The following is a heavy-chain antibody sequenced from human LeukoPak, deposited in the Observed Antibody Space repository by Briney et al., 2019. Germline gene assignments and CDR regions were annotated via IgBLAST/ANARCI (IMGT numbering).Heavy chain of an antibody. CDR2: ISAYNGNT. CDR1: GYTFTSYG. CDR3: ARDKLGDGSGSYYPAGADPADY. J-gene: IGHJ4*02. Sequence: ASEKVSCKASGYTFTSYGISWVRQAPGQGLEWMGWISAYNGNTNYAQKLQGRVTMTTDTSTSTAYMELRSLRSDDTAVYYCARDKLGDGSGSYYPAGADPADYWGQGTLVTVSS. V-gene: IGHV1-18*01. D-gene: IGHD3-10*01.